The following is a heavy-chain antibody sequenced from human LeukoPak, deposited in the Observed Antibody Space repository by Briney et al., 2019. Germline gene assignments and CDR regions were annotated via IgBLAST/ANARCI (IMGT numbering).Heavy chain of an antibody. J-gene: IGHJ5*02. CDR2: IYYSGST. CDR1: GGSISSYY. Sequence: SETLSLTCTVSGGSISSYYWGWIRQPPGKGLEWIGYIYYSGSTNYNPSLKSRVTISVDTSKNQFSLKLSSVTAADTAVYYCARLATYYYDSSGYSDNWFDPWGQGTLVTVSS. V-gene: IGHV4-59*01. CDR3: ARLATYYYDSSGYSDNWFDP. D-gene: IGHD3-22*01.